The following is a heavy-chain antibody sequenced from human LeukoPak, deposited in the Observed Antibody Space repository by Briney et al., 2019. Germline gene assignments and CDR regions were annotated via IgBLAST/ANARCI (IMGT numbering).Heavy chain of an antibody. Sequence: PSESLSLTCTVSGGSISSYYWSWIRQPAGKGLEWIGRIYTSGSNNYNPSLRSGVTMSVDTTKNQFSLKLSSVTAADTAVYYCARSGPIWDFDYWGQGTLVTVSS. CDR2: IYTSGSN. CDR1: GGSISSYY. J-gene: IGHJ4*02. CDR3: ARSGPIWDFDY. D-gene: IGHD3-16*01. V-gene: IGHV4-4*07.